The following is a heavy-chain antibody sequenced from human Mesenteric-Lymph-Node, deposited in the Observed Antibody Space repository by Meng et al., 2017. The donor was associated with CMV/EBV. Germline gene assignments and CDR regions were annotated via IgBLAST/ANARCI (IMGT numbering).Heavy chain of an antibody. Sequence: GGSLRLSCAASGFTFSSYWMHWVRQAPGKGLVWVSRINSDGSSTSYADSVKGRFTISRDNAKNTLYLQMNSLRAEDTALYYCARVAPDTASGGLDVWGQGTTVTVSS. CDR1: GFTFSSYW. D-gene: IGHD5-18*01. V-gene: IGHV3-74*01. CDR3: ARVAPDTASGGLDV. CDR2: INSDGSST. J-gene: IGHJ6*02.